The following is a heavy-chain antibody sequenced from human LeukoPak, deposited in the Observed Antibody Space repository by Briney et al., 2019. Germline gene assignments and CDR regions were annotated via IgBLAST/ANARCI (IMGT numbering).Heavy chain of an antibody. CDR2: INHSGST. D-gene: IGHD4-17*01. J-gene: IGHJ4*02. V-gene: IGHV4-34*01. CDR1: GGSFSGYY. CDR3: AIPGANTVTTLDY. Sequence: SETLSLTCAVYGGSFSGYYWGWIRQPPGKGLEWIGEINHSGSTNYNPSLKSRVTISVDTSKNQFSLKLSSVTAADTAVYYCAIPGANTVTTLDYWGQGTLVTVSS.